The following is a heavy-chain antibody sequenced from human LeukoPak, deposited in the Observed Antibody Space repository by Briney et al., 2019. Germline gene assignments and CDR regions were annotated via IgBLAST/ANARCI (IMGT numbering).Heavy chain of an antibody. CDR3: AKDGAEGSSSYGGARWFDR. J-gene: IGHJ5*02. CDR1: GFIFNNYA. Sequence: PGGSLRLSCAASGFIFNNYAMTWVRQAPGKGLEWVSAIGASGGNTYYADSVKGRFTISRDNSKNTLYLQMDSLRAEDTAVYYCAKDGAEGSSSYGGARWFDRWGQGTLVTVSS. D-gene: IGHD6-6*01. V-gene: IGHV3-23*01. CDR2: IGASGGNT.